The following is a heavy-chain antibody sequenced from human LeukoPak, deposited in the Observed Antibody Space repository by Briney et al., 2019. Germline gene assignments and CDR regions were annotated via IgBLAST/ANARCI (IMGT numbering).Heavy chain of an antibody. CDR2: FDPEDCET. V-gene: IGHV1-24*01. J-gene: IGHJ6*04. Sequence: ASGKVSCKVSGYTLTELSMHWVRQAPGKGLEWMGGFDPEDCETIYAQKFQGRVTMTEATSTDTAYMELRSLRSEDTAVYYCATDLEGSGSSGRYYYYGMDVWGKGTTVTVSS. CDR1: GYTLTELS. CDR3: ATDLEGSGSSGRYYYYGMDV. D-gene: IGHD3-10*01.